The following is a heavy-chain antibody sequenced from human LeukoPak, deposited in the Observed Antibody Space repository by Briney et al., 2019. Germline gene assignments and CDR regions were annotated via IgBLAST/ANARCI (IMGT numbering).Heavy chain of an antibody. CDR2: INPSGGST. V-gene: IGHV1-46*01. D-gene: IGHD3-10*01. CDR3: ARDPAKRRGYYMDV. Sequence: ASVKVSCKASGYTFTSYYMHWVRQAPGQGLEWMGLINPSGGSTSYAQKFQGGVTMTRDMSTSTVYMELSSLRSEDTAVYYCARDPAKRRGYYMDVWGKGTTVTVSS. J-gene: IGHJ6*03. CDR1: GYTFTSYY.